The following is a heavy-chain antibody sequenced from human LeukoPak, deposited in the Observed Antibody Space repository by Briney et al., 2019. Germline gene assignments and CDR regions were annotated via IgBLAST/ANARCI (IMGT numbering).Heavy chain of an antibody. V-gene: IGHV3-30*02. CDR1: GFTFSSYA. CDR3: ASRIVGTPDYFDY. Sequence: PGGSLRLSCAASGFTFSSYAMHWVRQAPGKGLEWVTFIRNDGSNKYYADSVKGRFTISRDNSKNTLYLQLNSLRVEDTAVYYCASRIVGTPDYFDYWGQGTLVTVSS. J-gene: IGHJ4*02. D-gene: IGHD1-26*01. CDR2: IRNDGSNK.